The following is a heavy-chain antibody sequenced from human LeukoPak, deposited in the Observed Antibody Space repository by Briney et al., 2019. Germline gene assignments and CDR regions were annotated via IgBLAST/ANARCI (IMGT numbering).Heavy chain of an antibody. CDR1: GGSISGSSYY. V-gene: IGHV4-39*01. CDR2: IYYSGST. Sequence: SETLSLTCTVSGGSISGSSYYWGWIRQPPGKGLEWIGSIYYSGSTYYNPSLKSRVTISIDSSRNQFSLKLNSVTAADTAVYYCGRGWTKVDYWGQGALVTVSS. J-gene: IGHJ4*02. D-gene: IGHD1/OR15-1a*01. CDR3: GRGWTKVDY.